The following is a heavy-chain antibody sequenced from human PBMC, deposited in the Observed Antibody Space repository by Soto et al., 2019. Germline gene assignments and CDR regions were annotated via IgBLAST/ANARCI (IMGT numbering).Heavy chain of an antibody. Sequence: SLRLSCAASGFTFSSYGMHWVRQAPGKGLEWVAVISYDGSNKYYADSVKGRFTISRDNSKNTLYLQMNSLRAEDTAVYYCAKGPIGGAIAFFDYWGQGTLVTVSS. V-gene: IGHV3-30*18. CDR1: GFTFSSYG. CDR3: AKGPIGGAIAFFDY. D-gene: IGHD6-25*01. CDR2: ISYDGSNK. J-gene: IGHJ4*02.